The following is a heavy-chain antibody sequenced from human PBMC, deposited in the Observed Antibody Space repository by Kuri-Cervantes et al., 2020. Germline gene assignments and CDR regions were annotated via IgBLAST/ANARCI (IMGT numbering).Heavy chain of an antibody. Sequence: LSLTCAASGFTFSSYAMHWVRQAPGKGLEWVAVISYDGSNKYYADSVKGRFTISRDNSKNTLYLQMNSLRAEDTAVYYCAKTIVGATTDGYYGMDVWGQGTTVTVSS. CDR3: AKTIVGATTDGYYGMDV. CDR2: ISYDGSNK. V-gene: IGHV3-30-3*01. CDR1: GFTFSSYA. J-gene: IGHJ6*02. D-gene: IGHD1-26*01.